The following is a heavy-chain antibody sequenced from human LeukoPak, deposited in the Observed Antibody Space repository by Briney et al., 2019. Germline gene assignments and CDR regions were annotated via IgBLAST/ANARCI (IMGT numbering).Heavy chain of an antibody. Sequence: ASVKVSCKASGYTFASYGLNWVRQAPGQGPEWMGWINTNTGKPKYARGFTGRFVFSLDTSVNTAYLEIISLKTEDTAVYYCARGDWVAWGQGTLVTVSS. CDR1: GYTFASYG. V-gene: IGHV7-4-1*02. J-gene: IGHJ4*02. CDR2: INTNTGKP. CDR3: ARGDWVA. D-gene: IGHD3-9*01.